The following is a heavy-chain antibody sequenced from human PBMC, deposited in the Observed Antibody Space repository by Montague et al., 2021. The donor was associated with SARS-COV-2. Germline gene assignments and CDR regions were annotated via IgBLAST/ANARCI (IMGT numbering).Heavy chain of an antibody. J-gene: IGHJ4*02. CDR1: GFTFSSYA. Sequence: SLRLSCAASGFTFSSYAMHWVRQAPGKGLEWVAVISYDGSNKYYADSVKGRFTISRDNSKNTLCLQMNSLRAEDTAVYYCAGGLLWFGEFGYWGQGTLVTVSS. V-gene: IGHV3-30-3*01. D-gene: IGHD3-10*01. CDR3: AGGLLWFGEFGY. CDR2: ISYDGSNK.